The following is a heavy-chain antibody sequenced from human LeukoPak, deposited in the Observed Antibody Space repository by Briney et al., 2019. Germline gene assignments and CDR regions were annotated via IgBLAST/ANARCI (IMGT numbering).Heavy chain of an antibody. CDR3: ARVGYYDFWSGYYLFDP. CDR1: GYTFTSYD. V-gene: IGHV1-8*01. D-gene: IGHD3-3*01. J-gene: IGHJ5*02. CDR2: MNPNSGNT. Sequence: ASVKVSCKASGYTFTSYDMNWVRQATGQGLEWMGWMNPNSGNTGYAQKFQGRVTMTRNTSISTAYMELSSLRSEDTAVYYCARVGYYDFWSGYYLFDPWGQGTLVTVSS.